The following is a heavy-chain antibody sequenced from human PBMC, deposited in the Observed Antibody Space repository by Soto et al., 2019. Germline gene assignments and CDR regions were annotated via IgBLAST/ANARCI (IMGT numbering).Heavy chain of an antibody. CDR1: GGSISSYY. J-gene: IGHJ5*02. D-gene: IGHD3-10*01. Sequence: PSVTLSLTCTVSGGSISSYYWSWIRQPPGKGLERIGYIYHSGSTYYNPSLKSRVTISVDRSKNQFSLKLSSVTAADTAVYYCARDRGYGSGRLSGWWFDPWGQGTLVTVPQ. CDR3: ARDRGYGSGRLSGWWFDP. V-gene: IGHV4-59*12. CDR2: IYHSGST.